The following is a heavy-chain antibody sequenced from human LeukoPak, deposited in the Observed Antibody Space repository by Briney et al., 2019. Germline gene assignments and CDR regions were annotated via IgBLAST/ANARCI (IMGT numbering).Heavy chain of an antibody. CDR3: ARDSPLKDYYDFWGGYSPTRGAYYYGMDV. CDR2: ISGSGGST. Sequence: PGGSLRLSCAASGFTFSSYAMSWVRQAPGKGLEWVSAISGSGGSTYYADSVKGRFTISRDNAKNSLYLQMNSLRDEDTAVYYCARDSPLKDYYDFWGGYSPTRGAYYYGMDVWGQGTTVTVSS. D-gene: IGHD3-3*01. CDR1: GFTFSSYA. J-gene: IGHJ6*02. V-gene: IGHV3-23*01.